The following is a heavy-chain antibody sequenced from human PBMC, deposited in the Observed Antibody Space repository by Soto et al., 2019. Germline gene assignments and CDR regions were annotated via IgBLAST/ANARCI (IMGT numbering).Heavy chain of an antibody. CDR3: ARNLYNTGDFDH. D-gene: IGHD3-16*01. V-gene: IGHV1-8*02. Sequence: QVQLMQSGAEVRKPGASVKVSCRASGYTFTDYDNNWVRQATGQGLEWLGWMTPNSGNTGYALKFQGRVTLTRDISRSTAYMELSSLTSEDTAVYYCARNLYNTGDFDHWGQGTLVTVSS. CDR1: GYTFTDYD. J-gene: IGHJ5*02. CDR2: MTPNSGNT.